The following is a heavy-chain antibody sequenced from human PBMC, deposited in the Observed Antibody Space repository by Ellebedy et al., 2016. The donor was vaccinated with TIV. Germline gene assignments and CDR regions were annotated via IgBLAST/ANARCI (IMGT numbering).Heavy chain of an antibody. CDR2: INPNSGGT. V-gene: IGHV1-2*02. CDR1: GYSFTDYY. J-gene: IGHJ4*02. Sequence: AASVKVSCKASGYSFTDYYIYWVRQAPGQGLEWMGWINPNSGGTNYAQKFQGRVTMTRDTPTTTVYMDLSRLRSDDTAVYYCARAVTDGIPPYWGQGTLVTVSS. CDR3: ARAVTDGIPPY. D-gene: IGHD5-24*01.